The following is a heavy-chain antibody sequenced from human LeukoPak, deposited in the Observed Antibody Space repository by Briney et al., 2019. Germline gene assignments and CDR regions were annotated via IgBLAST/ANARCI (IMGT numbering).Heavy chain of an antibody. CDR3: ARDPPGYYGSGSYS. CDR1: GGSISSGGYY. Sequence: TSETLSLTCTVSGGSISSGGYYWSWIRQPPGKGLEWIGYIYHSGSTYYNPSLKSRVTISVDRSKNQFSLKLSSVTAADTAVYYCARDPPGYYGSGSYSWGQGTLVTVSS. CDR2: IYHSGST. J-gene: IGHJ4*02. V-gene: IGHV4-30-2*01. D-gene: IGHD3-10*01.